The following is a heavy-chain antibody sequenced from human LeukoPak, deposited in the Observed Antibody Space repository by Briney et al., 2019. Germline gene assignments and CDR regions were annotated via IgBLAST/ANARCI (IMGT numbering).Heavy chain of an antibody. D-gene: IGHD4-17*01. CDR1: GFTFSSYA. CDR3: AKTVHYGDYYYYFDY. V-gene: IGHV3-23*01. Sequence: GGSLRLSCSASGFTFSSYAMTRVRQAPGKGLEWVSAFSGSGGSTSYADSVKGRFTISRDNSKNTLYLQMNSLRAEDTAVYYCAKTVHYGDYYYYFDYWGQGTLVTVSS. J-gene: IGHJ4*02. CDR2: FSGSGGST.